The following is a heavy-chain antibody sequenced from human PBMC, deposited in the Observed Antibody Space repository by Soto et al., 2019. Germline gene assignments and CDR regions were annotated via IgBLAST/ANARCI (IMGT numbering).Heavy chain of an antibody. D-gene: IGHD6-13*01. Sequence: QVQLQESGPGLVKPSWTLSLTCAVSSGSIFSSNWWRWVRKPPGKGLEWIGETRNSGSAKYNPSLQSRVTITVDRSKNHFFLELRSVTAADSAVYYCASHLVMSGTRGFDNWGLGALVTVSS. CDR1: SGSIFSSNW. J-gene: IGHJ4*02. V-gene: IGHV4-4*02. CDR2: TRNSGSA. CDR3: ASHLVMSGTRGFDN.